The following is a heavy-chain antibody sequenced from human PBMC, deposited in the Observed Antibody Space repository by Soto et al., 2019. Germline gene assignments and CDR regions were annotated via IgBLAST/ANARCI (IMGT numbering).Heavy chain of an antibody. J-gene: IGHJ4*02. Sequence: SETLSLTCAVYGGSFSGYYWSWIRQPPGKGLEWIGEINHSGSTNYNPSLKSRVTISVDTSKNQFSLKLSSVTAADTAVYYCASRASYSSGWYRRDYWGQGTLVTVSS. CDR2: INHSGST. V-gene: IGHV4-34*01. CDR3: ASRASYSSGWYRRDY. CDR1: GGSFSGYY. D-gene: IGHD6-19*01.